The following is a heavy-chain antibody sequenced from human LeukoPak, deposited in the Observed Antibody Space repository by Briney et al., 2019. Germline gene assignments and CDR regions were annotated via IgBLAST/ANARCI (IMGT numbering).Heavy chain of an antibody. CDR1: GYTFTGYY. CDR3: ARESSGIAVAGTEYFQH. V-gene: IGHV1-2*02. Sequence: ASVKVSCKASGYTFTGYYMHWVRQAPGQGLEWMGWINPNSGGTNYAQKFQGRVTMTRDTSISTAYMELSRLRSDDTAVYYCARESSGIAVAGTEYFQHGGQGTLLTVSS. CDR2: INPNSGGT. D-gene: IGHD6-19*01. J-gene: IGHJ1*01.